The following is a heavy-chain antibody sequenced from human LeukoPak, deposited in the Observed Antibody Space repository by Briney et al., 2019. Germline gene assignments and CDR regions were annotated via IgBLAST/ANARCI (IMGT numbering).Heavy chain of an antibody. J-gene: IGHJ5*02. CDR2: ISSSGSTI. V-gene: IGHV3-48*03. CDR3: ASGGVKYSSSWSPNWFDP. CDR1: GFTFSSYE. Sequence: GGSLRLSCAASGFTFSSYEMNWVRQAPGKGLEWVSYISSSGSTIYYADSVKGRFTISRDNAKNSLYLQMNSLRAEDTAVYYCASGGVKYSSSWSPNWFDPWGQGTLVTVSS. D-gene: IGHD6-13*01.